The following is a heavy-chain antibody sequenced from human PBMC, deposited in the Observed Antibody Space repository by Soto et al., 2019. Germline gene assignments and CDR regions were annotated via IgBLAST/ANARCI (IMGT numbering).Heavy chain of an antibody. D-gene: IGHD3-10*01. CDR2: INPDGTTT. Sequence: PGGSLRLSCSASGFTFSTYWMHWVRQAPGKGLVWVSRINPDGTTTNYADSVKGRFTISRDNAKSTLWLQMNSLRAEDTAVYYCVRAHEGVNDFWGQGALVTVSS. V-gene: IGHV3-74*01. J-gene: IGHJ4*02. CDR1: GFTFSTYW. CDR3: VRAHEGVNDF.